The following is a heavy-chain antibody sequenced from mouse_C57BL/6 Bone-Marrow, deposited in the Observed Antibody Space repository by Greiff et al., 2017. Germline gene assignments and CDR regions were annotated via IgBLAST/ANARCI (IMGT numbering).Heavy chain of an antibody. CDR3: ARQAYDYDVDY. CDR1: GFTFSSYG. V-gene: IGHV5-6*01. Sequence: EVQWVESGGDLVKPGGSLKLSCAASGFTFSSYGMSWVRQTPDKRLEWVATISSGGSYTYYPDSVKGRFTISRDNAKNTLYLQMSSLKSEDTAMYYCARQAYDYDVDYWGQGTTLTVSS. CDR2: ISSGGSYT. J-gene: IGHJ2*01. D-gene: IGHD2-4*01.